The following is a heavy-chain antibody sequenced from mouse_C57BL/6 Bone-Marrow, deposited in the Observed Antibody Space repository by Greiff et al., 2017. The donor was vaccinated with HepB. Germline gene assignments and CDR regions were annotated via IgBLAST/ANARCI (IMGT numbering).Heavy chain of an antibody. D-gene: IGHD1-1*01. Sequence: VQLQQSGTVLARPGASVKMSCKTSGYTFTSYWMHWVKQRPGQGLEWIGAIYPGNSDTSYNQKFKGKAKLTAVTSARTAYMELSSLTNEDSAVYYCTRIWGNYYGSSYEVYWGQGTTLTVSS. V-gene: IGHV1-5*01. J-gene: IGHJ2*01. CDR3: TRIWGNYYGSSYEVY. CDR1: GYTFTSYW. CDR2: IYPGNSDT.